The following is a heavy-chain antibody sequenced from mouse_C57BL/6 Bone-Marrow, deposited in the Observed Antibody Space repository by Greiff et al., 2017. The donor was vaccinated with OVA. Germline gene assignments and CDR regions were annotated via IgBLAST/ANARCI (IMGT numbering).Heavy chain of an antibody. CDR3: ARAGYDYDGFAY. V-gene: IGHV5-12*01. CDR1: GFTFSDYY. CDR2: ISNGGGST. D-gene: IGHD2-4*01. Sequence: EVQLVESGGGLVQPGGSLKLSCAASGFTFSDYYMYWVRQTPEKRLEWVAYISNGGGSTYYPDTVKGRFTISRDNAKNTLYLQMSRLKSEDTAMYYCARAGYDYDGFAYWGQGTLVTVSA. J-gene: IGHJ3*01.